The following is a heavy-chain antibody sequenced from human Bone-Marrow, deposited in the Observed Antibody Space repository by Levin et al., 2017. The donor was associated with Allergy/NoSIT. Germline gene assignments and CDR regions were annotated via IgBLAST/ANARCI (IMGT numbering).Heavy chain of an antibody. CDR1: GFIFSDYY. CDR3: TRGRRVAPYRNEGFDM. CDR2: ISTTSSYI. D-gene: IGHD2/OR15-2a*01. Sequence: PGGSLRLSCAASGFIFSDYYMGWIRQAPGQGLEWLSYISTTSSYIHYADSARGRLTVSRANGKRSLYLHLYNLRVNDTAMYYCTRGRRVAPYRNEGFDMWGPGTMVTVSS. J-gene: IGHJ3*02. V-gene: IGHV3-11*06.